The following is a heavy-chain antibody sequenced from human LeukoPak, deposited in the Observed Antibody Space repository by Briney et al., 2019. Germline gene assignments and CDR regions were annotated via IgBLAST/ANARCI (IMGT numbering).Heavy chain of an antibody. Sequence: PGGSLRLSRAASGFTFSSYAMSWVRQAPGKGLEWVSTISGSGGSTYYADSVKGRFTISRDNSKNTLYLQMNSLRSEDTAVYYCARDILGTAERAFDIWGQGTMVTVSS. CDR2: ISGSGGST. D-gene: IGHD1-26*01. CDR3: ARDILGTAERAFDI. CDR1: GFTFSSYA. V-gene: IGHV3-23*01. J-gene: IGHJ3*02.